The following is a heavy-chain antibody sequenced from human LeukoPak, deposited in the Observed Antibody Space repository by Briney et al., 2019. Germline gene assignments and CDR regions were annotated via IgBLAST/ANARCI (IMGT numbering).Heavy chain of an antibody. CDR3: ARGRGAYYYYMDV. J-gene: IGHJ6*03. D-gene: IGHD3-10*01. Sequence: GGSLRLSCAASGFTVSSNYMSWVRQAPGKGLEWVSVIYSGGSTYYADSVKGRSTISRDNSKNTLYLQMNSLRAEDTAVYYCARGRGAYYYYMDVWGKGTTVTVSS. V-gene: IGHV3-53*01. CDR1: GFTVSSNY. CDR2: IYSGGST.